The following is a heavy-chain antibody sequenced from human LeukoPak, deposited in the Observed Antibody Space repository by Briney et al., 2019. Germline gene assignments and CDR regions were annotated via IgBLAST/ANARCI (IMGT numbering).Heavy chain of an antibody. CDR3: AKRITVSAGYYLDS. D-gene: IGHD2-8*01. Sequence: GGSLRLSCVGSGFSFSSFAMSWVRQAPGKGLEWVSTVSGGGAHTYYADSVKGRFTVSRDDSKSMHFLQMNSLRPEDTALYFCAKRITVSAGYYLDSWGQGTLVTVSS. J-gene: IGHJ4*02. CDR1: GFSFSSFA. V-gene: IGHV3-23*01. CDR2: VSGGGAHT.